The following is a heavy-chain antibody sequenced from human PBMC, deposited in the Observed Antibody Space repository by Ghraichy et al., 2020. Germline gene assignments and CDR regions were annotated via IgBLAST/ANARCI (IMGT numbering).Heavy chain of an antibody. CDR1: GFTFSGYW. J-gene: IGHJ4*02. CDR2: IKGDGSST. Sequence: GGSLRLSCVASGFTFSGYWMHWVRQAPGKGLVWVSRIKGDGSSTSYADSVTGRFTISRDNPNNKLYLQMNSLRAGDTAVYYCASLPFFGSECFSGNWGQGTLVTGS. V-gene: IGHV3-74*01. CDR3: ASLPFFGSECFSGN. D-gene: IGHD3-3*01.